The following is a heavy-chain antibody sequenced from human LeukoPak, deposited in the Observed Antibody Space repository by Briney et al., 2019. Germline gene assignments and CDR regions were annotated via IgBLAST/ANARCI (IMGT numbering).Heavy chain of an antibody. Sequence: GGSLRLSCAASGFTFSSYWMHWVRHVPGKGLVWVSRINSDGSSTNYADSVKGRFTISRDNAKNTLYLQVNSLRAEDTAVYYCARGYCNSTSCPKAYYFDYWGQGTLVTVSS. CDR1: GFTFSSYW. V-gene: IGHV3-74*01. D-gene: IGHD2-2*01. CDR3: ARGYCNSTSCPKAYYFDY. J-gene: IGHJ4*02. CDR2: INSDGSST.